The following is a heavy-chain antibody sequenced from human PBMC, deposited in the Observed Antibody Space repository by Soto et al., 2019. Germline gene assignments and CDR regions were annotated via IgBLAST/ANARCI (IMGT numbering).Heavy chain of an antibody. J-gene: IGHJ4*02. Sequence: SETLSLTCAVYGGSFSGYYWSWIRQPPGKGLEWIGEINHSGSTNYNPSLKSRVTISVDTSKNQFSLKLSSVTAADTAVYYCARGLLDSSGYHRSRGYYFDYWGQGTLVTVSS. CDR2: INHSGST. V-gene: IGHV4-34*01. D-gene: IGHD3-22*01. CDR1: GGSFSGYY. CDR3: ARGLLDSSGYHRSRGYYFDY.